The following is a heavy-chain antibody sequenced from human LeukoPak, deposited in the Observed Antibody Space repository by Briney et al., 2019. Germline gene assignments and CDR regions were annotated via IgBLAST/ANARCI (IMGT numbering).Heavy chain of an antibody. Sequence: PGGSLRLSCAASGFTFSSYAMSWVRQAPGKGLEWVSSITSSGAATSYADSVKGRFTISRDNSDNTLYLQMNSLRAEDTAVYYCAKDRPNYYGSNGHYYKLNGDCWGQGTLVTVSS. D-gene: IGHD3-22*01. J-gene: IGHJ4*02. CDR2: ITSSGAAT. CDR1: GFTFSSYA. V-gene: IGHV3-23*01. CDR3: AKDRPNYYGSNGHYYKLNGDC.